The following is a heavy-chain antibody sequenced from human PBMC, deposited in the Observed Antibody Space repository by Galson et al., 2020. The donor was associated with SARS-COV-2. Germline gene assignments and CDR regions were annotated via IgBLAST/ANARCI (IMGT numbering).Heavy chain of an antibody. CDR2: ISWNGGSI. V-gene: IGHV3-9*01. CDR1: GFTFDDYA. J-gene: IGHJ4*02. Sequence: SLRLSCAASGFTFDDYAMQWVRQAPGKGLEWVSGISWNGGSIGYADSVKGRFTISRDNAKNSLYLQLNSLRPEDTAFYYCAKAPYGSGSFQDYWGQGTLVTVSS. CDR3: AKAPYGSGSFQDY. D-gene: IGHD3-10*01.